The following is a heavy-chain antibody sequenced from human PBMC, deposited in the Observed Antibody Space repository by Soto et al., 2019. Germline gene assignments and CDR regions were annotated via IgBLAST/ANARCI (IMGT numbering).Heavy chain of an antibody. CDR1: GFTFSSYG. J-gene: IGHJ6*03. D-gene: IGHD7-27*01. Sequence: GGSLRLSCAASGFTFSSYGMHWVRQAPGKGLEWVAVISYDGSNKYYADSVKGRFTISRDNSKNTLYLQMNSLRAEDTAVYYCAKDKVPRKKLGYYYYYMDVWGKGTTVTVSS. V-gene: IGHV3-30*18. CDR3: AKDKVPRKKLGYYYYYMDV. CDR2: ISYDGSNK.